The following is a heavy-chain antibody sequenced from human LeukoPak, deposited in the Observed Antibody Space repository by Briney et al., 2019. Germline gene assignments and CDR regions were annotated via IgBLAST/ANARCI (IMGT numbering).Heavy chain of an antibody. J-gene: IGHJ5*02. CDR3: ASLAPYYYGSGSTNNWFDP. CDR1: GYSFTSYW. D-gene: IGHD3-10*01. Sequence: GESLKISCKGSGYSFTSYWIGWVRQMPGKGLEWMGIIYPGDSDTRYSPSFQGQVTISADKSISTAYLQWSSLKASDTAMYYCASLAPYYYGSGSTNNWFDPWGQGTLVTVSS. CDR2: IYPGDSDT. V-gene: IGHV5-51*01.